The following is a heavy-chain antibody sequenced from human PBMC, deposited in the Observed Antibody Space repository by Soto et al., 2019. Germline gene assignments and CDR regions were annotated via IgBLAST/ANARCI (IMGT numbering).Heavy chain of an antibody. CDR3: AREISGWTGFDY. Sequence: SVKVSCKASGGTFSSYTISWVRQAPGQGLEWMGRIIPILGITNYAQKFQGRVTITADKSTSTAYMELSSLRSEDTAVYYCAREISGWTGFDYWGQGTLVTVSS. V-gene: IGHV1-69*04. CDR2: IIPILGIT. J-gene: IGHJ4*02. D-gene: IGHD6-19*01. CDR1: GGTFSSYT.